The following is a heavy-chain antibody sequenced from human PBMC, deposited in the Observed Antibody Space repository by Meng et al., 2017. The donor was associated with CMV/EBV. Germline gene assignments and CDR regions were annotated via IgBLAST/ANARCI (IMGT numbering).Heavy chain of an antibody. J-gene: IGHJ4*02. CDR3: ARGSIAAVNFGYYFDY. CDR1: GGSISSSNW. Sequence: SCAVSGGSISSSNWWSWVRQPPGKGLEWIGEIYHSGSTNYNPSLKSRVTISVDKSKNQFSLKLSSVTAADTAVYYCARGSIAAVNFGYYFDYWGQGTLVTVSS. D-gene: IGHD6-6*01. CDR2: IYHSGST. V-gene: IGHV4-4*02.